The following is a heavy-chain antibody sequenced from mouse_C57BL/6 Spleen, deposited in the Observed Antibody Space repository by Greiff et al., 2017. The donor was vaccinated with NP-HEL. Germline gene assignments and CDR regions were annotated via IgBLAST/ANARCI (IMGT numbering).Heavy chain of an antibody. V-gene: IGHV1-50*01. Sequence: QVQLQQPGAELVKPGASVKLSCKASGYTFTSYWMQWVKQRPGQGLEWIGEIDPSDSYTNYNQKFKGKATLTVDTSSSTAYMQRSSLKSEDSAVYYCASGYFDYWGQGTTLTVSS. J-gene: IGHJ2*01. CDR2: IDPSDSYT. CDR3: ASGYFDY. CDR1: GYTFTSYW.